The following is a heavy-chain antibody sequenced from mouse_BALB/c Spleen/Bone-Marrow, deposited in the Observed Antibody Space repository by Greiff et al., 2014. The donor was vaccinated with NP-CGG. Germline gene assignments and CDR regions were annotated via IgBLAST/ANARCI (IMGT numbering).Heavy chain of an antibody. CDR1: GYNFNDTY. CDR2: IDPANGNN. J-gene: IGHJ1*01. D-gene: IGHD1-1*02. V-gene: IGHV14-3*02. Sequence: VQLQQSGAELVKPGASVKLSCTASGYNFNDTYMHWVKQRPEQGLEWIGCIDPANGNNKYDQKFQDKATMTTDTSSNTAYLQLSSLTSEDTDDYYCARFFGGCGYWYTDDWGAGTTVTVSS. CDR3: ARFFGGCGYWYTDD.